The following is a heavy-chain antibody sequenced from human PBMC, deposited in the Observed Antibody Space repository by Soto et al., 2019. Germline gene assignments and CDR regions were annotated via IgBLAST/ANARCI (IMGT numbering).Heavy chain of an antibody. Sequence: SETLSLTCTVSGGSISSGDYYWSWIRQPPGKGLEWIGYIYYSGSTYYNPSLKSRVTISVDTSKNQFSLKLGYVTPADTAVYDCARDGDSCGFLFDFCGQGPRVTV. CDR1: GGSISSGDYY. V-gene: IGHV4-30-4*01. J-gene: IGHJ4*02. D-gene: IGHD2-21*02. CDR2: IYYSGST. CDR3: ARDGDSCGFLFDF.